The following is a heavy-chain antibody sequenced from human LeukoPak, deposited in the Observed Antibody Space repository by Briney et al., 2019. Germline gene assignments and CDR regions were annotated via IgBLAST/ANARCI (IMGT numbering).Heavy chain of an antibody. CDR2: ISGSGGNT. CDR1: GFSFSNFA. J-gene: IGHJ6*03. D-gene: IGHD6-19*01. CDR3: XXXGSGGXXYYYYHMDA. V-gene: IGHV3-23*01. Sequence: GGSLRLSCAASGFSFSNFAMNWVRLAPGKGLEWVSSISGSGGNTYYADSVNGRVTISRDNSMDTLYLHINGLRVEDTATYFXXXXGSGGXXYYYYHMDAWGKGTTVTVSS.